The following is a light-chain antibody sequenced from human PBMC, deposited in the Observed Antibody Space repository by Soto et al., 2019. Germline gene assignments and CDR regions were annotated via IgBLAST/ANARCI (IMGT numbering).Light chain of an antibody. J-gene: IGKJ1*01. Sequence: EIVLTQSPGTLSLSPGERATLSCRASQSVSNNYLAWFQQKGGQAPRLLIFGASSRAAGIPDRFSGSVSGTDFILTISRLEREDLAVYYCQHYGSSWTFGQGTQVEI. V-gene: IGKV3-20*01. CDR2: GAS. CDR1: QSVSNNY. CDR3: QHYGSSWT.